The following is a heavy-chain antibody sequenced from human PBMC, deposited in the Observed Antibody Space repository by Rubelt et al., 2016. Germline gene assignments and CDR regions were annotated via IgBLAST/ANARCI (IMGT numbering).Heavy chain of an antibody. D-gene: IGHD1-7*01. V-gene: IGHV1-18*01. CDR1: GYTFTSYG. CDR3: ARDLPPFRRYNWNFPLDY. J-gene: IGHJ4*02. Sequence: QVQLVQSGAEVKKPGASVKVSCKASGYTFTSYGISWVRQAPGQGLELMGWISAYNGNTNYAQKLQGRVPMTTDTSTGTASMGLRSLRSDDTAVYYCARDLPPFRRYNWNFPLDYWGQGTLVTVSS. CDR2: ISAYNGNT.